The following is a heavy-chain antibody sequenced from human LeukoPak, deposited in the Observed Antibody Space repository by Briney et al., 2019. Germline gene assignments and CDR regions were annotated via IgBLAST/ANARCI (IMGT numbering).Heavy chain of an antibody. J-gene: IGHJ6*03. CDR2: MNPNSGNT. V-gene: IGHV1-8*01. Sequence: ASVKVSCKASGYTFTSYDINWVRQATGQGLEWMGWMNPNSGNTGYAQKFQGRVTMTRNTSISTAYMELSSLRSEDTAVYYCARVCWELLIRYYHYYMDVWGKGTTVTVSS. D-gene: IGHD1-26*01. CDR3: ARVCWELLIRYYHYYMDV. CDR1: GYTFTSYD.